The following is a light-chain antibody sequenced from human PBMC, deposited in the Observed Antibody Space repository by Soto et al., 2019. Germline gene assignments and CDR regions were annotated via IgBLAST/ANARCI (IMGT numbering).Light chain of an antibody. CDR1: QGVSSN. J-gene: IGKJ1*01. CDR3: QHYNNWPRT. Sequence: EIVMTQSPATLSVSPGERASLSCRASQGVSSNLAWYQQKPGQGPRLLIYGASTRAAGFPARFSGSGSGTEFTLTISSLQSEDFAVYYCQHYNNWPRTFGQGTKVDIK. CDR2: GAS. V-gene: IGKV3-15*01.